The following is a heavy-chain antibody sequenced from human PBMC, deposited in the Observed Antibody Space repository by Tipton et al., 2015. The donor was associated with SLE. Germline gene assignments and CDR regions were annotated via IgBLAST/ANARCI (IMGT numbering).Heavy chain of an antibody. J-gene: IGHJ3*02. D-gene: IGHD5-18*01. CDR3: ARDRAGVTDAFDI. CDR2: MCSDGSPM. V-gene: IGHV3-11*04. Sequence: SLRLSCAASGFTLHDFHFSWIRQAPGKGLEWVSYMCSDGSPMYYADSVKGRFTISRDNAKDSLYLQMNSLRAEDSAVYYCARDRAGVTDAFDIWGQGTKVTVSS. CDR1: GFTLHDFH.